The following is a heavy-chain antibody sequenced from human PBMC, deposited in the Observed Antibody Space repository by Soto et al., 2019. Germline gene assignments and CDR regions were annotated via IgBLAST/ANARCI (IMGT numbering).Heavy chain of an antibody. V-gene: IGHV3-74*01. CDR3: ARDLTGSGTY. CDR1: GFTLSSYW. D-gene: IGHD2-15*01. Sequence: EVQLVESGGGLVQPGGSLRLSCAASGFTLSSYWMHWVRQAPGKGLVWVSRINSDGSTTSYADSVKGRFTISRDNAKNTLDLQMNSLRVEDRAVYYCARDLTGSGTYWGQGTLVTVSS. CDR2: INSDGSTT. J-gene: IGHJ4*02.